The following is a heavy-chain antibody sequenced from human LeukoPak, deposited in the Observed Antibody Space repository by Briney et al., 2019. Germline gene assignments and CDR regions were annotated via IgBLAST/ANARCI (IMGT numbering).Heavy chain of an antibody. D-gene: IGHD3-10*01. CDR1: GFTVSSNY. CDR2: IYSGGST. CDR3: ARGAVTMVDY. Sequence: GGSLRLSCAASGFTVSSNYMSWVRQAPGRGLEWVSVIYSGGSTYYADSVKGRFTISRDNSKNTLFLQMNSLRAGDTAVYYCARGAVTMVDYWGQGTLVTVSS. J-gene: IGHJ4*02. V-gene: IGHV3-66*01.